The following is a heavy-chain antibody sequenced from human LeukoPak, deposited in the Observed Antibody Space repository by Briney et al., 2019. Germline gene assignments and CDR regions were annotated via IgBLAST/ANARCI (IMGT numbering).Heavy chain of an antibody. CDR3: ERHVVVPATNDYYYYMDV. CDR2: IYPGDSDT. V-gene: IGHV5-51*01. CDR1: GYSFIRYW. J-gene: IGHJ6*03. Sequence: GESLKISCKGSGYSFIRYWIGWVRQMPGKDLEWMGIIYPGDSDTRYSPSLEGQVTISADKSISTAYLQWSSLKASDTAMYHCERHVVVPATNDYYYYMDVWGKGTTVTVSS. D-gene: IGHD2-2*01.